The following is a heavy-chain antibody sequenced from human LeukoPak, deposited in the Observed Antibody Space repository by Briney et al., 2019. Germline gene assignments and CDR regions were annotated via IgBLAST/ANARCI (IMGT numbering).Heavy chain of an antibody. CDR2: IYYSGST. CDR1: GGSISSSIYY. V-gene: IGHV4-39*01. CDR3: ARQYDSPFYYFDY. Sequence: DPSETLSLTCTVSGGSISSSIYYWGWIRQPPGKGLEWIGSIYYSGSTYYNPSLKSRVTISVDTSKNQFSLKLSSVTAADTAVYYCARQYDSPFYYFDYWGQGTLVTVSS. D-gene: IGHD3-22*01. J-gene: IGHJ4*02.